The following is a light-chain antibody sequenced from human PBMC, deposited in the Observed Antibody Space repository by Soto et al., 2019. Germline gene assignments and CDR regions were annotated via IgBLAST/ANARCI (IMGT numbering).Light chain of an antibody. CDR1: QSVNNY. CDR3: HQRANWPWT. Sequence: IVLTQSPATVSLSPGERATLSCRASQSVNNYLAWYQQKPGQAPRLLIYDTSNRATGIPARFSVSASGTDFTLTISRLETEDFAVYYCHQRANWPWTFGQGTKVDIK. CDR2: DTS. J-gene: IGKJ1*01. V-gene: IGKV3-11*01.